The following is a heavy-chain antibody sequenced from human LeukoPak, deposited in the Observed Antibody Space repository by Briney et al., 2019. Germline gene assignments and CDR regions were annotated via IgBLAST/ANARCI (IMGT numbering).Heavy chain of an antibody. CDR3: AGGRNQLTY. Sequence: SETLSLTCTVSGSISSYYWSWIRQPAGKGLEWIGRIYTSGSTNYNPSLKSRVTMSVDTSKNQFSLKLSSVTAADTAVYYCAGGRNQLTYWGQGTLVTVSS. D-gene: IGHD2-2*01. CDR1: GSISSYY. CDR2: IYTSGST. J-gene: IGHJ4*02. V-gene: IGHV4-4*07.